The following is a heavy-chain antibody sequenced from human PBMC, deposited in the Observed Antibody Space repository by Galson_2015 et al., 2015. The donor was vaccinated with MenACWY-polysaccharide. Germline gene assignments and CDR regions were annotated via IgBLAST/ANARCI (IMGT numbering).Heavy chain of an antibody. Sequence: SVQVSCKASGGTFSSYTVSWVRQAPGQGLEWMGRIIPILGIANYAQKFQGRVTITADKSTSTAYMELSSLRSEDTAVYYCARYLSSGWYWYFDLWGRGTLVTVSS. CDR3: ARYLSSGWYWYFDL. J-gene: IGHJ2*01. V-gene: IGHV1-69*02. D-gene: IGHD6-19*01. CDR2: IIPILGIA. CDR1: GGTFSSYT.